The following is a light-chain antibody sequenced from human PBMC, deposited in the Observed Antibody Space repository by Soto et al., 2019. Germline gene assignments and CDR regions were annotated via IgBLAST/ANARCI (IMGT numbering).Light chain of an antibody. Sequence: IVLTQSPGILYLSPGDRATLSFSASQTISSGFLAWYQQKVGQAPRLLIYGASGRATGIPDRFSASGSGTDFTLTISSLEPEDFAVYYCQQYVASPYTFGQGTKVDIK. CDR1: QTISSGF. V-gene: IGKV3-20*01. CDR3: QQYVASPYT. J-gene: IGKJ2*01. CDR2: GAS.